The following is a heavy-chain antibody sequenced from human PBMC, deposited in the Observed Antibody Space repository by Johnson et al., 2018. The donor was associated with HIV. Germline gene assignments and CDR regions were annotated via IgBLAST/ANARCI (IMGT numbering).Heavy chain of an antibody. CDR2: INWNSGTI. D-gene: IGHD1-26*01. CDR1: GFTFNDYA. Sequence: VLLVESGGGLVQPGRSLRLSCAASGFTFNDYAMHWVRQAPGKGLEWVSGINWNSGTIVYADSVKGRFTISRDNAKNSLYLQMNSLRAEDTALYYCARDLIGWELRGAFDSWGHGTMVTVSS. CDR3: ARDLIGWELRGAFDS. J-gene: IGHJ3*02. V-gene: IGHV3-9*01.